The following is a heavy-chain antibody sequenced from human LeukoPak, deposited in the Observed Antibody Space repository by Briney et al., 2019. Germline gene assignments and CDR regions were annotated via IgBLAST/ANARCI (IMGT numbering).Heavy chain of an antibody. CDR1: GGTFSSYA. CDR2: IIPIFGTA. Sequence: SVKVSCKASGGTFSSYAISWVRQPPGQGLEWMGGIIPIFGTANYAHMFQGRVTITADESTSTAYMELSSLRSEDTAVYYCARGGIAAAGTGDWFDPWGQGTLVTVSS. V-gene: IGHV1-69*13. D-gene: IGHD6-13*01. CDR3: ARGGIAAAGTGDWFDP. J-gene: IGHJ5*02.